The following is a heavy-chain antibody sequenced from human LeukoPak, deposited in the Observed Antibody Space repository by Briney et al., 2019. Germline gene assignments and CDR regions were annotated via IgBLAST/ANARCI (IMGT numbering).Heavy chain of an antibody. Sequence: GASVKVSCKASGYTFTGYYMHWVRQAPGQGLEWMGWINPNSGGTNYAQKFQGGVTMTRDTSISTAYMELSRLRSDDTAVYYCARDLGVYYYYYYMDVWGKGTTVTVSS. CDR1: GYTFTGYY. J-gene: IGHJ6*03. CDR3: ARDLGVYYYYYYMDV. CDR2: INPNSGGT. V-gene: IGHV1-2*02.